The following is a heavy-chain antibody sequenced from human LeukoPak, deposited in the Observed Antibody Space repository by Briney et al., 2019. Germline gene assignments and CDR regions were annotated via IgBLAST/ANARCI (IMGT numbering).Heavy chain of an antibody. V-gene: IGHV3-30*03. CDR3: ARGYSSSWLGYFDY. Sequence: GGSLRLSCAASGFTFSSYGIYWVRQAPGKGLDWVAVVSSDGSIKYYADSGKGRFTISRDTSKNTVYLQMNSLGTEDTAFYYCARGYSSSWLGYFDYWGQGTLVTVSS. CDR1: GFTFSSYG. CDR2: VSSDGSIK. D-gene: IGHD6-13*01. J-gene: IGHJ4*02.